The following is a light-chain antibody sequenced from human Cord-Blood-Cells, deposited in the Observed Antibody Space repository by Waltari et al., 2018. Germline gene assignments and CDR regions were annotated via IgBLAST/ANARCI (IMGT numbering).Light chain of an antibody. Sequence: SYELTQPPSVSVSPGQTASITCSGDKLGDKYACWYQPKPGQSPVLVIYQDSKRPSGIPERFAGSNAGNTDTLTISGTQAMDEADYYCQAWDSSTVVFGGGTKLTVL. CDR3: QAWDSSTVV. J-gene: IGLJ2*01. CDR1: KLGDKY. V-gene: IGLV3-1*01. CDR2: QDS.